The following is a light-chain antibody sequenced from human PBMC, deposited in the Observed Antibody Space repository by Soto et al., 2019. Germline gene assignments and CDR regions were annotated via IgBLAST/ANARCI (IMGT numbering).Light chain of an antibody. J-gene: IGLJ1*01. V-gene: IGLV2-14*01. CDR2: DVS. CDR1: SSDVGGYNY. Sequence: QSVRTQPASVSGAPGQSITLSCTGTSSDVGGYNYVSRYQQHPGKAPKLMIYDVSNRPSGVSNRFSGSKSGNTASLTISGLQAEDEADYYCSSYTSSSTLYVFGTGTKVTVL. CDR3: SSYTSSSTLYV.